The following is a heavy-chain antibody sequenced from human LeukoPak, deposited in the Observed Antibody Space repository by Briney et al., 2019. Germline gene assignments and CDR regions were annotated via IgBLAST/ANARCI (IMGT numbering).Heavy chain of an antibody. CDR1: GFTFSSYA. Sequence: GGSLRLSCAASGFTFSSYAMHWVRQAPGKGLEWVAVISYDGSNKYYADSVKGRFTISRDNSKNTLYLQMNSLRAEDTAVYYCAKDHDIVVVVAATPLGAWGQGTLVTVSS. CDR3: AKDHDIVVVVAATPLGA. J-gene: IGHJ5*02. V-gene: IGHV3-30*04. D-gene: IGHD2-15*01. CDR2: ISYDGSNK.